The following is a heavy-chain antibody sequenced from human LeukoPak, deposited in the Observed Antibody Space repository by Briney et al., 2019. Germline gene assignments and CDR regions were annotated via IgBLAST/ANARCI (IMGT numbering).Heavy chain of an antibody. CDR3: ARWGGSGYHNYFDY. D-gene: IGHD3-22*01. CDR2: IYYSGST. J-gene: IGHJ4*02. V-gene: IGHV4-59*01. Sequence: SETLSLTCTVSGGSISSYYWSWIRQPPGRDLEWIGYIYYSGSTNYNPSLKSRVTISVDTSKNQFSLKLSSVTAADTAVYYSARWGGSGYHNYFDYWGQGTLVTVSS. CDR1: GGSISSYY.